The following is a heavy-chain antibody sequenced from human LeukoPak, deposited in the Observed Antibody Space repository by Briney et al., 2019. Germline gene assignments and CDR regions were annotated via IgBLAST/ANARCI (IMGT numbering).Heavy chain of an antibody. Sequence: SETLSLTCTVSGGSISSSSYYWGWIRQPPGKGLEWIWSIYYSGSTYYNPSLKSRVTISVDTSKNQFSLKLSSVTAADTAVYYCATRETYDSKSTDWGQGTLVTVSS. CDR1: GGSISSSSYY. V-gene: IGHV4-39*07. D-gene: IGHD3-22*01. J-gene: IGHJ4*02. CDR3: ATRETYDSKSTD. CDR2: IYYSGST.